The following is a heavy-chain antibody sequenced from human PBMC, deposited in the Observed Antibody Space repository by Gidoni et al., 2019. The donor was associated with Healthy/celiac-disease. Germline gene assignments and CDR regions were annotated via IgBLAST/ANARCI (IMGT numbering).Heavy chain of an antibody. CDR3: ARGGFGELYAPFDY. D-gene: IGHD3-10*01. Sequence: QLQLQESGPGLVKPSETLSLTCTVSGGSISSSRYYWGWIRQPPGKGLEWLGSIYYSGSTYYNPSLKSRVTISVDTSKNQFSLKLSSVTAADTAVYYCARGGFGELYAPFDYWGQGTLVTVSS. CDR2: IYYSGST. CDR1: GGSISSSRYY. J-gene: IGHJ4*02. V-gene: IGHV4-39*07.